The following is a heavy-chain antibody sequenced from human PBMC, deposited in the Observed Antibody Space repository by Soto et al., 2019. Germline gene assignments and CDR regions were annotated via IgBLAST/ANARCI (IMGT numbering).Heavy chain of an antibody. CDR3: ARDARGSSSTIDY. V-gene: IGHV1-46*01. CDR2: INPSGGST. J-gene: IGHJ4*02. CDR1: GYSFTRHS. D-gene: IGHD6-6*01. Sequence: GASVKVSCKASGYSFTRHSMQWVRQAPGQGLEWMGIINPSGGSTNYAQKFQGRVTMTRDTSTSTVYMELSSLRSDDTAAYYCARDARGSSSTIDYWGQGTLVTVSS.